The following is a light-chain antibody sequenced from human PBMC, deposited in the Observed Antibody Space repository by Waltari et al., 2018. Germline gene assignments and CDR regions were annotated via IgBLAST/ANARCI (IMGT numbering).Light chain of an antibody. J-gene: IGLJ1*01. CDR3: CSYAGGGTYV. V-gene: IGLV2-23*02. Sequence: QSALTQPASASRSPGQSITISCTGTSSDVDKYSLVSWYQHHPDKAPKLMIYEVAKRPSGVSNRFSGSKSGNTASLTISGLQAEDEADYYCCSYAGGGTYVFGRGTKVTVL. CDR2: EVA. CDR1: SSDVDKYSL.